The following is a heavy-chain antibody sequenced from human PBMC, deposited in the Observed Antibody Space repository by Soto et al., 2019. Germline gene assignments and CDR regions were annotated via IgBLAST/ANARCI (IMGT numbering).Heavy chain of an antibody. Sequence: ASVKVSCKASGYTFTGYYMHWVRQAPGQGLEWMGWINPNSGGTNYAQKFQGWVTMTRDTSISTAYMELSRLRSDDTAVYYCARDRGRGKQTHFDYWGQGTLVTVSS. V-gene: IGHV1-2*04. CDR3: ARDRGRGKQTHFDY. CDR2: INPNSGGT. J-gene: IGHJ4*02. CDR1: GYTFTGYY. D-gene: IGHD2-15*01.